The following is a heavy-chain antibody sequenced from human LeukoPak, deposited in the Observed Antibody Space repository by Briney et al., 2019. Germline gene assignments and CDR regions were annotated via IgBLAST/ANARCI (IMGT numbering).Heavy chain of an antibody. V-gene: IGHV1-8*03. D-gene: IGHD1-26*01. J-gene: IGHJ4*02. Sequence: GASLRVSCKASGYTFTSYDINWVRQATGQGLEWMGWMNPNSGNTGYAQKFQGRVTITRNTSISTAYMELSSLRSEDTAVYYCAILGGATAYFDYWGQGTLVTVSS. CDR3: AILGGATAYFDY. CDR1: GYTFTSYD. CDR2: MNPNSGNT.